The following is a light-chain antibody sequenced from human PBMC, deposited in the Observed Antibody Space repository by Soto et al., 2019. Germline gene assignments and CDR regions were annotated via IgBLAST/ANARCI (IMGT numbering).Light chain of an antibody. Sequence: DLQMTQSPSSLSASVGDRVTITCQASQDISNYLNWYQQKPGKAPKLLIYDASNLETGVPSRFSGSGSGTDFTFTISSLQPEDSATYYCQQYDNLLTFGPGTKVDIK. CDR1: QDISNY. V-gene: IGKV1-33*01. CDR3: QQYDNLLT. J-gene: IGKJ3*01. CDR2: DAS.